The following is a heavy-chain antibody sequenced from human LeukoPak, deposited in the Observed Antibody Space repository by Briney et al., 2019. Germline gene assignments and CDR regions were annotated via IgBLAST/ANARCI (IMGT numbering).Heavy chain of an antibody. CDR2: IYYSGSI. CDR1: GGSITSSY. V-gene: IGHV4-59*08. J-gene: IGHJ4*02. Sequence: PSETLSLTCTVSGGSITSSYWSWIRQPPGQGLEWIGYIYYSGSINYNPSLKSRVTISVDTSKNQFSLKLSSVTAADTAVYYCARHGRYSGSFSWRGREYYFDYWGQGTLVTVSS. CDR3: ARHGRYSGSFSWRGREYYFDY. D-gene: IGHD1-26*01.